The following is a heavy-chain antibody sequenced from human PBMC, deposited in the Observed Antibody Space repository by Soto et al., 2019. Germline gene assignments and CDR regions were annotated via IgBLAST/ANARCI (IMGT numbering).Heavy chain of an antibody. CDR1: GYTFTLYY. CDR3: ARDLLPRYSFSGFDP. CDR2: INPSGGST. D-gene: IGHD6-13*01. J-gene: IGHJ5*02. V-gene: IGHV1-46*01. Sequence: ASVRVSCKSSGYTFTLYYMHWVRQAPVQGLEWMGIINPSGGSTSYAQNFQGRVTMTRDTSASTAYMELSSLRSEDTAVYYCARDLLPRYSFSGFDPWGQGTLVTVSS.